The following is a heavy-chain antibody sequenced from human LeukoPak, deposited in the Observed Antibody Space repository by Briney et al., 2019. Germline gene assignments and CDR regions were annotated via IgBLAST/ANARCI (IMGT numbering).Heavy chain of an antibody. D-gene: IGHD2-21*02. J-gene: IGHJ3*02. V-gene: IGHV3-30-3*01. CDR1: GFTLSNYF. Sequence: GSLRLSCAASGFTLSNYFMHWVRQAPGKGLEWVADIASDGSHTFYVESVKGRFTISRGNSKNTLYLQMNSLGPEDTAVYFCARERQDTVIHSGAFDIWGQGTMVTVSS. CDR3: ARERQDTVIHSGAFDI. CDR2: IASDGSHT.